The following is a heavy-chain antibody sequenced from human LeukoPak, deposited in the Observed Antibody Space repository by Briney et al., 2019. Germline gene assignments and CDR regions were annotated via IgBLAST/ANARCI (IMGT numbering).Heavy chain of an antibody. CDR1: GGSFSGYY. J-gene: IGHJ4*02. Sequence: SETLSLTCAVYGGSFSGYYWSWTRQPPGKGLEWIGEINHNGSTNYNPSLKSRVSIPVDMSKNQFSLKLSSVTAADTAVYYCARGIAVAGTMGGGDYWGQGTLVTVSS. V-gene: IGHV4-34*01. D-gene: IGHD6-19*01. CDR3: ARGIAVAGTMGGGDY. CDR2: INHNGST.